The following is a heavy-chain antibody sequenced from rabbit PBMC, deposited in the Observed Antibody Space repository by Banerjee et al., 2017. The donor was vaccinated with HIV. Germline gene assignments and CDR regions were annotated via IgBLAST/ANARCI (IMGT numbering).Heavy chain of an antibody. Sequence: QSLEESGGDLVKPGASLTVTCTASGFSFSNSDYMCWVRQAPGKGLEWISCIAGDSSGFTYSATWAKGRFTCSKTSSTKVTLQMTSLTAADTATYFCARDLVAVIGWNFSLWGPGTLVTVS. CDR3: ARDLVAVIGWNFSL. J-gene: IGHJ4*01. D-gene: IGHD1-1*01. CDR1: GFSFSNSDY. V-gene: IGHV1S40*01. CDR2: IAGDSSGFT.